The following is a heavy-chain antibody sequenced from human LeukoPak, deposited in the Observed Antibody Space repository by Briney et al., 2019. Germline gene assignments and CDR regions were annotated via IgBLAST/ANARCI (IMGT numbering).Heavy chain of an antibody. V-gene: IGHV1-69*13. D-gene: IGHD3-22*01. Sequence: ASVKVSCKASGYTFTSYGISWVRQAPGQGLEWMGGIIPIFGTANYAQKFQGRVTITADESTSTAYMELSSLRSEDTAVYYCARDRSRYDSSGYPDYWGQGTLVTVSS. CDR2: IIPIFGTA. CDR3: ARDRSRYDSSGYPDY. J-gene: IGHJ4*02. CDR1: GYTFTSYG.